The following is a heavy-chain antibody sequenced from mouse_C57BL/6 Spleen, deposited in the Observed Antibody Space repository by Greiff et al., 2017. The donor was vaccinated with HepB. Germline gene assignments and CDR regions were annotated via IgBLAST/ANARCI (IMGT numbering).Heavy chain of an antibody. J-gene: IGHJ1*03. V-gene: IGHV1-50*01. CDR2: IDPSDSYT. CDR1: GYTFTSYW. D-gene: IGHD4-1*01. Sequence: VQLQQPGAELVKPGASVKLSCKASGYTFTSYWMQWVKQRPGQGLEWIGEIDPSDSYTNSNQKFKGKATLTVDTSSSTAYMQLRSLTSEDSAVYYCARSWDWYFDVWGTGTTVTVSS. CDR3: ARSWDWYFDV.